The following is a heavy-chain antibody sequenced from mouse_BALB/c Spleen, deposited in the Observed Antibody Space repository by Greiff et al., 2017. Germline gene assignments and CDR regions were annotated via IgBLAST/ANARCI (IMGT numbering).Heavy chain of an antibody. CDR1: GFNIKDTY. V-gene: IGHV14-3*02. D-gene: IGHD1-2*01. CDR2: IGPANGNT. J-gene: IGHJ3*01. Sequence: VQLQQSGAELVKPGASVKLSCTASGFNIKDTYMHWVKQRPEQGLEWIGRIGPANGNTKYDPKFQGKATITADTSSNTAYLQLSSLTSEDTAVYYCNACKTTATGFAYWGQGTLVTVSA. CDR3: NACKTTATGFAY.